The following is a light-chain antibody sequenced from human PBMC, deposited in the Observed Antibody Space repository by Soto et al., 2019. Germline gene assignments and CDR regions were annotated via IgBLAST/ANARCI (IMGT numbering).Light chain of an antibody. Sequence: ETVLTQSPATLSLSPGERATLSCRASQSISSYLAWYQQKPGQAPRLLIYDASNRATGIPARFSGSGSGTDFTLTISSLEPEDFEVYYCQQRSNWPPITFGQGTRLEI. CDR2: DAS. CDR3: QQRSNWPPIT. V-gene: IGKV3-11*01. J-gene: IGKJ5*01. CDR1: QSISSY.